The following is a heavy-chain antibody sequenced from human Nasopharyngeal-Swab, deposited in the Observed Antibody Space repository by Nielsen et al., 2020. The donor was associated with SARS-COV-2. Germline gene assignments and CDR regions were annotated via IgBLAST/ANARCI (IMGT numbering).Heavy chain of an antibody. V-gene: IGHV3-9*01. CDR2: ISWNSGSI. D-gene: IGHD3-10*01. CDR1: GFTFDDYA. Sequence: GGSLRLSCAASGFTFDDYAMHWVRQAPGKGLEWVSGISWNSGSIGYADSVKGRFTIPRDNAKNSLYLQMNSLRAEDTALYYCAKDLLWFGELSNDAFDIWGQGAMVTVSS. J-gene: IGHJ3*02. CDR3: AKDLLWFGELSNDAFDI.